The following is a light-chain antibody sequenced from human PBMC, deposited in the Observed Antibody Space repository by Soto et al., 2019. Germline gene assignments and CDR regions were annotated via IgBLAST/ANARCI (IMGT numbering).Light chain of an antibody. CDR1: SSDVGGYNY. V-gene: IGLV2-14*01. CDR2: EVT. J-gene: IGLJ1*01. CDR3: SSYTSSSTPYV. Sequence: LTQPASVSGSPGQSITISCTGTSSDVGGYNYVSWYQHHPGKAPKLMIYEVTTRPSGVSNRFSGSKSGNTASLTISGLQAEDEADYYCSSYTSSSTPYVLGTGTKVTVL.